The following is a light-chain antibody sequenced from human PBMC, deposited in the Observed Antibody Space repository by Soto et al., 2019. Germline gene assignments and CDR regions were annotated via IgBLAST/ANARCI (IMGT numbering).Light chain of an antibody. Sequence: DIQMTQSPSSLSASVGDRVTITCRASQSISSYLNWYQQRPGKAPKLLIYGASTLQSGVPSRFSGSGSGTDFTLTITSLQPEDFATYYCRQSYVDWTFGQGTKVEIK. J-gene: IGKJ1*01. V-gene: IGKV1-39*01. CDR1: QSISSY. CDR2: GAS. CDR3: RQSYVDWT.